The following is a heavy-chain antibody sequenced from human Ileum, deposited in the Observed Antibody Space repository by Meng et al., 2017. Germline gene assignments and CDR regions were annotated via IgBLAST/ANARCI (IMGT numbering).Heavy chain of an antibody. Sequence: QGPWVRSGGGGVETGTSLRLSCAAFGVNFSSHGFNGVRQDPGTALEWVAFIASDGRNKNYAESVKGRFTTSRDNSMNTLSLQMNSLRVDDTALYFCARDRGVRWLDSWGQGTLVTVSS. CDR3: ARDRGVRWLDS. CDR2: IASDGRNK. D-gene: IGHD3-3*01. V-gene: IGHV3-33*01. J-gene: IGHJ5*01. CDR1: GVNFSSHG.